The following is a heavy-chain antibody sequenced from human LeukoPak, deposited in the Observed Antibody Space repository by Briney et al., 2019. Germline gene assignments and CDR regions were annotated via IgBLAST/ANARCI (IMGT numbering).Heavy chain of an antibody. J-gene: IGHJ4*02. CDR3: AKDHCSGGACYFFDY. D-gene: IGHD2-15*01. V-gene: IGHV3-23*01. CDR1: GFTFSSYA. CDR2: ISSGGGST. Sequence: GGSLRLSCAASGFTFSSYAMSWVRQAPGKGLEWVSTISSGGGSTYYADSVKGRFTISRDDSKNTLYLQLNSRSGEDTAAYYCAKDHCSGGACYFFDYWGQGTLVTVSS.